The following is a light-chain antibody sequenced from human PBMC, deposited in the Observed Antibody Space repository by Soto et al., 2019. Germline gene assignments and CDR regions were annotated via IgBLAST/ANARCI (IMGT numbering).Light chain of an antibody. V-gene: IGLV1-44*01. CDR3: AAWDDSLNGVV. CDR1: SSNIGSYT. CDR2: SNN. J-gene: IGLJ2*01. Sequence: QSVLTQPPSASGTPGQRVTISCSGSSSNIGSYTINWYQQLPGTAPKLLIYSNNQRPSGVPDRFSASKSGTSASLAISGLQSEDEADYYCAAWDDSLNGVVFGGGTKLTVL.